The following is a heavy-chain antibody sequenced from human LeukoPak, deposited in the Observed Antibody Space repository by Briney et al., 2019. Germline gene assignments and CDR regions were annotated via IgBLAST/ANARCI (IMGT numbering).Heavy chain of an antibody. CDR3: AKEPLRDWPYFDTGGYYAY. CDR1: GFTFSSYG. J-gene: IGHJ4*02. CDR2: ISGTGGST. Sequence: PGGTLRLSCAASGFTFSSYGMSWVRQAPGKGLEWVAAISGTGGSTYYTDSVKGRFTISRDNPKNTLYLQMNSLTAEDTAVYYCAKEPLRDWPYFDTGGYYAYWGQGILVAVSS. V-gene: IGHV3-23*01. D-gene: IGHD3-22*01.